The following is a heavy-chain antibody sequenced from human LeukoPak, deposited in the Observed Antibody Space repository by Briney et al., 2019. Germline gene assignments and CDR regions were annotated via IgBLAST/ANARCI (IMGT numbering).Heavy chain of an antibody. D-gene: IGHD6-6*01. CDR1: GFTFSGSA. Sequence: PGGSLRLSCAASGFTFSGSAMHWVRQASGKGLEWVGRIRSKANSYATAYAASVKGRFTISRDDSKNTAYLQMNSLKTEDTAVYYCTSLDSSSSNWGQGTLVTVSS. J-gene: IGHJ4*02. CDR3: TSLDSSSSN. V-gene: IGHV3-73*01. CDR2: IRSKANSYAT.